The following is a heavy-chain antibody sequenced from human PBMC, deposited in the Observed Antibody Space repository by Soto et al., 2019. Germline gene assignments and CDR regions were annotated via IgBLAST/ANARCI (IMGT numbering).Heavy chain of an antibody. CDR3: ASWKGQARDVGGRFDY. D-gene: IGHD2-15*01. V-gene: IGHV1-18*03. CDR1: DYMFTNHG. J-gene: IGHJ4*02. Sequence: ASVKVFCKASDYMFTNHGVSCVRRAPLQGLEWMCWISGYNGKTNYAQKFQGRVTMTTDTATNTAYLELRSLRSDDMAMYYCASWKGQARDVGGRFDYWGEGPLENDSS. CDR2: ISGYNGKT.